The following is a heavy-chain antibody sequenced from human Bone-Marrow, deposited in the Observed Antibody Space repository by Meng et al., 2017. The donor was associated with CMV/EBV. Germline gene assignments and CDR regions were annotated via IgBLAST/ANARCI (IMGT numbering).Heavy chain of an antibody. CDR3: VRGVPYDAFDI. D-gene: IGHD3-10*01. V-gene: IGHV1-69*05. Sequence: SVKVSCKASGGTFKIYAINWVRQASGQGLEWMGGIIPVFGTANFAQKFQGRLTITTDESTSTAYMELSSLTSDDTAVYFCVRGVPYDAFDIWGQGTLVTVSS. J-gene: IGHJ3*02. CDR1: GGTFKIYA. CDR2: IIPVFGTA.